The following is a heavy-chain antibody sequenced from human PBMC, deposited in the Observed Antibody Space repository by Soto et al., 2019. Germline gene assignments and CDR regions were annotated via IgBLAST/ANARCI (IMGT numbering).Heavy chain of an antibody. V-gene: IGHV4-34*01. CDR3: ARDFSGTVGYYFDY. CDR2: INHSGST. Sequence: QVQLQQWGAGLLKPSETLSLTCAVYGGSFSGYYWSWIRQPPGKGLEWMGEINHSGSTNYNPSLKSRVTISVDTSKNQFSLKLSSVTAADTAVYYCARDFSGTVGYYFDYWGQGTLVTVSS. J-gene: IGHJ4*02. CDR1: GGSFSGYY. D-gene: IGHD4-17*01.